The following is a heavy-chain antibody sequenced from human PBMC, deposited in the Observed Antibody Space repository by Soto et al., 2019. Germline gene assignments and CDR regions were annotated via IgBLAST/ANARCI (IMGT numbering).Heavy chain of an antibody. CDR3: ARDGSDYYDIYYYYGMDV. Sequence: EVQLVESGGGLVKPGGSLRLSCAASGFTFSSYSMNWVRQAPGKGLEWVSSISSSSSYIYYADSVKGRFTISRDNAKNSLYLQMNSLRAEDTAVYYCARDGSDYYDIYYYYGMDVWGRGTTVTVSS. V-gene: IGHV3-21*01. CDR2: ISSSSSYI. D-gene: IGHD3-22*01. J-gene: IGHJ6*02. CDR1: GFTFSSYS.